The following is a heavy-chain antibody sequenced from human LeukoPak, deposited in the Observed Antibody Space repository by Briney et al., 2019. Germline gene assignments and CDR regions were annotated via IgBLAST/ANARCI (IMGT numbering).Heavy chain of an antibody. CDR2: VIPNSGGT. D-gene: IGHD4-23*01. V-gene: IGHV1-2*02. Sequence: ASVKVSCKASGYTFTDYYIHWVRQAPGQGLEWMGWVIPNSGGTNYAQKFQGRVTMTRDTSINTAYMELSGLRSDDTAVYYCARATVVRSLDYWGQGTLVTVSS. CDR3: ARATVVRSLDY. J-gene: IGHJ4*02. CDR1: GYTFTDYY.